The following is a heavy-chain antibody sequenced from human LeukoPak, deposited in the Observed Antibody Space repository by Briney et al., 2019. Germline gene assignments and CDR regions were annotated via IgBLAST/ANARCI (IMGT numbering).Heavy chain of an antibody. CDR3: ARRTTDDAFDI. CDR2: IYYSGST. D-gene: IGHD1-1*01. CDR1: GGSISSSSYY. J-gene: IGHJ3*02. V-gene: IGHV4-39*01. Sequence: SETLSLTRTVSGGSISSSSYYWGWIRQPPGKGLEWIGSIYYSGSTYYNPSLKSRVTISVDTSKNQFSLKLSSVTAADTAVYYCARRTTDDAFDIWGQGTMVTVSS.